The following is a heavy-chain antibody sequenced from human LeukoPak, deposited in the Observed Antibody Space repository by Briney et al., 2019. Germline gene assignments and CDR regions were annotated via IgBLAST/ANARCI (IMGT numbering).Heavy chain of an antibody. D-gene: IGHD2-8*01. Sequence: NASETLSLTCAVYGGSFSGYYWSWIRQPPGKGLEWIGEINHSGSTNYNPSLKSRVTISVDTSKNQFSLKLSSVTAADTAVYYCASPNGYWGQGTLATVSS. CDR3: ASPNGY. J-gene: IGHJ4*02. CDR1: GGSFSGYY. CDR2: INHSGST. V-gene: IGHV4-34*01.